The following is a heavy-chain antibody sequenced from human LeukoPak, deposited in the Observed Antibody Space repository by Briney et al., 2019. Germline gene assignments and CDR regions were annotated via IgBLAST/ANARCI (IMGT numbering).Heavy chain of an antibody. D-gene: IGHD3-22*01. CDR1: SSYA. J-gene: IGHJ4*02. CDR2: ITSSGGGS. CDR3: AKSNGYFEY. Sequence: GGSLRLSCAPSSSYAMSWVRQAPGKGLEWVSTITSSGGGSYYADSVKGRFTISRDNSKNTLYLQMNSLRVEDTAVYYCAKSNGYFEYWGQGTLVPVSS. V-gene: IGHV3-23*01.